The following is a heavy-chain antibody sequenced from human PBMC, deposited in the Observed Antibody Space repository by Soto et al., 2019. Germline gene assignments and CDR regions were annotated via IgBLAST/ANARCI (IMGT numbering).Heavy chain of an antibody. J-gene: IGHJ6*02. V-gene: IGHV4-34*01. CDR3: ARGNYDFWSGYRKYYYGMDV. D-gene: IGHD3-3*01. Sequence: SETLSLTCAVYGGPFSGYYWSWIRQPPGKGLEWIGEINHSGSTNYNPSLKSRVTISVGTSKNQFSLKLSSVTAADTAVHYCARGNYDFWSGYRKYYYGMDVWGQGTTVTVSS. CDR1: GGPFSGYY. CDR2: INHSGST.